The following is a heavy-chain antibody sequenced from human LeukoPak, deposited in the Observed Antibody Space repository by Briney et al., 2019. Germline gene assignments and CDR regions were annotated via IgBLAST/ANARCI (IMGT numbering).Heavy chain of an antibody. Sequence: KPSETLSLTCAVYGGSFSGYYWSWIRQPPGKGLEWIGSIYYSGSTNYNPSLKSRVTISVDTSKNQFSLKLSSATAADTAVYYCARGQRSDAGWGLYYYYYYIDVWGKGTTVTVSS. CDR1: GGSFSGYY. CDR3: ARGQRSDAGWGLYYYYYYIDV. CDR2: IYYSGST. D-gene: IGHD3-10*01. J-gene: IGHJ6*03. V-gene: IGHV4-59*01.